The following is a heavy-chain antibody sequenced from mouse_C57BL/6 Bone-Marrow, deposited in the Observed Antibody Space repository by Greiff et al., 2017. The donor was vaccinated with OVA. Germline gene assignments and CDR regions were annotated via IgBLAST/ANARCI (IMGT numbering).Heavy chain of an antibody. Sequence: VQLQQSGAELVRPGTSVKLSCKASGYTFTSYWMHWVKQRPGQGLEWIGVIDPSDSYTNYNQKFKGKATLTVDTSSSTAYMQLSSLTSEDSAVYYCARERRAGTHYAMDYWGQGTSVTVSS. CDR3: ARERRAGTHYAMDY. CDR1: GYTFTSYW. V-gene: IGHV1-59*01. CDR2: IDPSDSYT. D-gene: IGHD4-1*01. J-gene: IGHJ4*01.